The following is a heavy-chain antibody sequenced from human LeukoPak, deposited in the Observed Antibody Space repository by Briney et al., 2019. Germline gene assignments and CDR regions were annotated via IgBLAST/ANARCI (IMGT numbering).Heavy chain of an antibody. CDR1: GFTFSTYW. CDR3: AREGVATTSFDY. Sequence: GGSLRLSCAASGFTFSTYWIHWVRQAPGKGLVWVSRISSDGSSTTYADSVKGRFTIPRDNAKNTLYLQMNSLRAEDTAVYSCAREGVATTSFDYWGQGTLVTVSS. J-gene: IGHJ4*02. D-gene: IGHD5-12*01. V-gene: IGHV3-74*01. CDR2: ISSDGSST.